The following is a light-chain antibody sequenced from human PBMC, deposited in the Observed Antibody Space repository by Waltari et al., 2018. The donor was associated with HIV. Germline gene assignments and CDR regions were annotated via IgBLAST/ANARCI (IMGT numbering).Light chain of an antibody. Sequence: DIQMTQSPSSVSASVGYRVTIICRASQDIGNWLAWYQQKPGKAPNLLIYSASRMKSGVSSRFSGSGSGTDFTITVSDLQPEDFGTFYCQQTNGFPYTFGQGTKLEIK. J-gene: IGKJ2*01. V-gene: IGKV1-12*01. CDR3: QQTNGFPYT. CDR1: QDIGNW. CDR2: SAS.